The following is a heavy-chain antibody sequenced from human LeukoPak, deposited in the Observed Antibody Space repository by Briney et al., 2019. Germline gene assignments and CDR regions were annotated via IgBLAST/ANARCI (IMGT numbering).Heavy chain of an antibody. J-gene: IGHJ5*02. V-gene: IGHV4-59*01. Sequence: PSETLSLTCTVSGGSISTYYWSWIRQPPGKGLEWIGYIYYSGNSNYNPSLKSRVTIPVDTSKNQFSLKLSSVTAADTAVYYCAGLGASGNGYLSWFDPWGQGTLITVSS. CDR2: IYYSGNS. CDR1: GGSISTYY. D-gene: IGHD2-21*01. CDR3: AGLGASGNGYLSWFDP.